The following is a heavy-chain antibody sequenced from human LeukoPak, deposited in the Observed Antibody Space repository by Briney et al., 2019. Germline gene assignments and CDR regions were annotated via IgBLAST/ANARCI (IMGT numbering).Heavy chain of an antibody. CDR3: ARSYYYDSSGYPHNAFDI. V-gene: IGHV4-30-4*01. CDR2: VYYSGST. D-gene: IGHD3-22*01. CDR1: GDSISSGDYY. Sequence: PSQTLSLTCTVSGDSISSGDYYWSWIRQPPGKGLEWIGYVYYSGSTNYNPSLKSRVTISVDTSKNQFSLKLSSVTAADTAVYYCARSYYYDSSGYPHNAFDIWGQGTMVTVSS. J-gene: IGHJ3*02.